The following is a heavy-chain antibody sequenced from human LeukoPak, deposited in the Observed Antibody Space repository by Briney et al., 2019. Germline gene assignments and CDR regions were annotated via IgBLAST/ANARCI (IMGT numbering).Heavy chain of an antibody. CDR1: GYTFVDYF. CDR3: ARDFTSTPNWEFDY. CDR2: INTDSGGA. J-gene: IGHJ4*02. Sequence: ASVKVSFKASGYTFVDYFIHWVRQAPGQGLEWMGRINTDSGGAEYEQKFQGRVIMTRDTSISTAYVEVSGLTSDDTAVYYCARDFTSTPNWEFDYWGQGTLVTVSS. D-gene: IGHD1-26*01. V-gene: IGHV1-2*06.